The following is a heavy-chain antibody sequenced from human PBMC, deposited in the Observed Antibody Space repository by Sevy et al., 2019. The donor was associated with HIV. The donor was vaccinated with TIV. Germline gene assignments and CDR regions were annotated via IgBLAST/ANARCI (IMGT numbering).Heavy chain of an antibody. CDR1: GSTLTRLS. V-gene: IGHV1-24*01. J-gene: IGHJ4*02. Sequence: VSVKVSCKVSGSTLTRLSMHWVRQAPGKGLEWMASFDPEDGKTVYAQKFQGRVTMTEDTSTDTAYMGLSSLRSEDTAVYYCATTKDYYDNSGDPFDYWCQGTLVTVSS. CDR2: FDPEDGKT. D-gene: IGHD3-22*01. CDR3: ATTKDYYDNSGDPFDY.